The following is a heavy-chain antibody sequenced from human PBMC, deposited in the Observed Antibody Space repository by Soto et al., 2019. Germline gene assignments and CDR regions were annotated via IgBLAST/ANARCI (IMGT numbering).Heavy chain of an antibody. V-gene: IGHV3-23*01. Sequence: GGSLRLSCAASGFTFSSYAMSWIRQAPGKGLEWVSGISGSGGSTYYADTVKGRFTISRDNSKNTLYLQMNSLRVEDTAVYYCAKPRGEGATHYWCQGTLVTVSS. J-gene: IGHJ4*02. CDR2: ISGSGGST. D-gene: IGHD1-26*01. CDR3: AKPRGEGATHY. CDR1: GFTFSSYA.